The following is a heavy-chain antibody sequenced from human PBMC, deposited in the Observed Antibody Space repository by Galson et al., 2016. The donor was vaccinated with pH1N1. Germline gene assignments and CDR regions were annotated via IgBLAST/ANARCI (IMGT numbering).Heavy chain of an antibody. CDR1: GGSISSYY. D-gene: IGHD6-13*01. J-gene: IGHJ3*01. CDR3: AGAGYRSGWYGIGAFDV. Sequence: SETLSLTCPVSGGSISSYYWSWIRQPPGKGLEWIGYLYNSGGTNYNPSLMSRVTISEDTSRNQFSLKLRSVTAADTAVYYCAGAGYRSGWYGIGAFDVWGQGTKVTVSS. V-gene: IGHV4-59*01. CDR2: LYNSGGT.